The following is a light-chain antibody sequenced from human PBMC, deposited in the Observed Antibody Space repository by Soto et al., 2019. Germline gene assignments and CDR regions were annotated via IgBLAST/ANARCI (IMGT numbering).Light chain of an antibody. CDR2: GAS. CDR3: QQYGGSPTT. J-gene: IGKJ2*01. Sequence: DIVLTQSPGSLSLSPGQRATLSCRASQTVGTAYLNWYQQKPGQAPRLLIYGASSRATGIPDRFSGSGSGTDFTLTISRLEPEGFAVYYCQQYGGSPTTFGQGTKLEIK. V-gene: IGKV3-20*01. CDR1: QTVGTAY.